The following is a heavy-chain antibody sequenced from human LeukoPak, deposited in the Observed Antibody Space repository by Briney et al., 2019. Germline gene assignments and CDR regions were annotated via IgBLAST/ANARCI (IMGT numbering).Heavy chain of an antibody. CDR1: GFTVSSKY. J-gene: IGHJ3*02. Sequence: PGGSLRLSCAASGFTVSSKYMSWVRQAPGKGLEWVSVIYSGGSTYYADSVKGRFTISRDNSKNTLYLQMNSLRAEDTAVYYCARDAPYGSRYDDAFDIWGQGTMVTVSS. CDR3: ARDAPYGSRYDDAFDI. D-gene: IGHD2-2*01. CDR2: IYSGGST. V-gene: IGHV3-53*01.